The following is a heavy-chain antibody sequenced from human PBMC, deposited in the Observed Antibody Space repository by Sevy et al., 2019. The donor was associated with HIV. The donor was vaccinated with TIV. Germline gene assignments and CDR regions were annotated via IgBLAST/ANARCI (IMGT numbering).Heavy chain of an antibody. CDR1: GFTFSKYS. J-gene: IGHJ4*02. V-gene: IGHV3-23*01. D-gene: IGHD2-8*01. CDR2: LSFGCGEI. Sequence: GGSLRLSCAASGFTFSKYSMSWVRQPPGKGLEWVSTLSFGCGEINYADSVKGRFTISRENSKRSVYLQMNNLRPEDTAGYYCAREGCTKPHDYWGQGTLVTVSS. CDR3: AREGCTKPHDY.